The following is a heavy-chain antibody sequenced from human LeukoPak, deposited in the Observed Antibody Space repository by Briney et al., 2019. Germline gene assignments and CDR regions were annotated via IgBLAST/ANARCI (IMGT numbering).Heavy chain of an antibody. CDR3: ATRDSGWYLDY. CDR1: GGSISSYY. D-gene: IGHD6-19*01. J-gene: IGHJ4*02. CDR2: IYYSGST. V-gene: IGHV4-59*12. Sequence: PSETLSLTCTVSGGSISSYYWSWIRQPPGKGLEWIGYIYYSGSTNYNPSLKSPVTISVDKSKNQFSLRLTSVTAADTAVYYCATRDSGWYLDYWGQGTLVTVSS.